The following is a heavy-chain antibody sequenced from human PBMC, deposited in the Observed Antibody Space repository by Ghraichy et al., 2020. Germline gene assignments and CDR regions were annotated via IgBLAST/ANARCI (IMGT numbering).Heavy chain of an antibody. D-gene: IGHD3-9*01. Sequence: SETLSLTCTVSGGSISSYYWSWIRQPPGKGLEWIGYIYYSGSTNYNPSLKSRVTISVDTSKNQFSLKLSSVTAADTAVYYCARRARYYYFDYWGQGTLVTVSS. CDR2: IYYSGST. J-gene: IGHJ4*02. CDR3: ARRARYYYFDY. V-gene: IGHV4-59*08. CDR1: GGSISSYY.